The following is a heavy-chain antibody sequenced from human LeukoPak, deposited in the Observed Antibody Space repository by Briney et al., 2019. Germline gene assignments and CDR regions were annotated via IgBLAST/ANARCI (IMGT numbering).Heavy chain of an antibody. CDR3: ARALKYYYDSSGYYYWYFDP. J-gene: IGHJ2*01. D-gene: IGHD3-22*01. CDR1: GFTFSSYS. V-gene: IGHV3-21*04. Sequence: GGSLRLSCAASGFTFSSYSMNWVRQAPGKGLEWVSSISSSSSYIYYADSVKGRFTISRDNAKNSLYLQMNSLRAEDTAVYYCARALKYYYDSSGYYYWYFDPWGRGTLVTVSS. CDR2: ISSSSSYI.